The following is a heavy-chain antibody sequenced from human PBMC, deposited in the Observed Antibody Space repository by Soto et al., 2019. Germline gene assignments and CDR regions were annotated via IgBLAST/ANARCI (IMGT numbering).Heavy chain of an antibody. Sequence: QMQLVQSGPEVKKPGTSVKVSCKASGFTFTSSAMQWVRQARGQRLEWIGWIVVGSGNTNYAQKFQERVTITRDMSTSAAFMELSSLRSESTAVYYCAAPDYYDCSGYSYWGQGTLVTVCS. J-gene: IGHJ4*02. CDR1: GFTFTSSA. D-gene: IGHD3-22*01. CDR3: AAPDYYDCSGYSY. CDR2: IVVGSGNT. V-gene: IGHV1-58*02.